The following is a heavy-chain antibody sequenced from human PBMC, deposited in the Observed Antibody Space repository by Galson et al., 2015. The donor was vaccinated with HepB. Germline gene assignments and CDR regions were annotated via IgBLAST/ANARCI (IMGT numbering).Heavy chain of an antibody. J-gene: IGHJ4*02. Sequence: SLRLSCAASGFSISTNYMSWVRQAPGKGLEWVSNIFSGGRTYYADSMMGRFTISRDISKNNLYLQMNSLRGEDTAVYYCARDYDDSWADDADYFADRGQGTLVTVSS. V-gene: IGHV3-53*01. CDR3: ARDYDDSWADDADYFAD. CDR2: IFSGGRT. D-gene: IGHD4-17*01. CDR1: GFSISTNY.